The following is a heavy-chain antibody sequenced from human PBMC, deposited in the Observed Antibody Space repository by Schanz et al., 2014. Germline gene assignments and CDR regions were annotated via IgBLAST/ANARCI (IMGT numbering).Heavy chain of an antibody. Sequence: QVQLVQSGAEMKKPGASVKVSCKASGYTFTGYYMHWVRQAPGQGPEWMGWINPNSGTTNYAQKLQGCVTITRDTSSSTAYIELSRLKSDDTAVYYCARAFGGYDAAGALDHWGQGTLVTVSS. CDR3: ARAFGGYDAAGALDH. J-gene: IGHJ4*02. V-gene: IGHV1-2*04. CDR2: INPNSGTT. D-gene: IGHD5-12*01. CDR1: GYTFTGYY.